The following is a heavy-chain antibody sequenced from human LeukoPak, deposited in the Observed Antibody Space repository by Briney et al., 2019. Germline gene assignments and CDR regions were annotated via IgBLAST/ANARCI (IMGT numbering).Heavy chain of an antibody. Sequence: GGSLRLSCAASGFTFSSYAMHWVRQAPGKGLEWVAVISYDGSNKYYADSVKGRFTISRDNSKNTLYLQMNSLRAEDTAVYYCAKDRRSSLYYFDYWGQGTLVTVSS. CDR2: ISYDGSNK. CDR1: GFTFSSYA. D-gene: IGHD2-2*01. CDR3: AKDRRSSLYYFDY. V-gene: IGHV3-30-3*01. J-gene: IGHJ4*02.